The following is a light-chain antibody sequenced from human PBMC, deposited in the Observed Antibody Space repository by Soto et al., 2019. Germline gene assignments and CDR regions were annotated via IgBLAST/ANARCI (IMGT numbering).Light chain of an antibody. V-gene: IGKV3-15*01. J-gene: IGKJ1*01. CDR3: QQYNNWPRT. CDR1: QSVSSN. Sequence: DIVMSRSPATLSVSPGERATLSCRASQSVSSNLAWYQQKPGQAPRLLIYRASTRATGIPARFSGSGSGTEFTLTISSLQSEDFVVYYCQQYNNWPRTFGQGTKLEIK. CDR2: RAS.